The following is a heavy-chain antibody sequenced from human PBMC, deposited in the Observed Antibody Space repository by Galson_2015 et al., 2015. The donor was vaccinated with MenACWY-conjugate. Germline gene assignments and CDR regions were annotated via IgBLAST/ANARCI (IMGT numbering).Heavy chain of an antibody. CDR1: GFIFRSHA. J-gene: IGHJ4*02. CDR3: ALHPRWSLVY. V-gene: IGHV3-23*01. CDR2: ISGSGGST. Sequence: SLRLSCAASGFIFRSHAMSWVRRAPGKGLEWVSAISGSGGSTYYSDSVKGRFTISRDNSKNTLYLQLNSLRAEDTAVYYCALHPRWSLVYWGQGTLVTVSS. D-gene: IGHD4-23*01.